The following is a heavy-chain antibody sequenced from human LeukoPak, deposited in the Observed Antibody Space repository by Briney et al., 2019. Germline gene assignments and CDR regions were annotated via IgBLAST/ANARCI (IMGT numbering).Heavy chain of an antibody. CDR1: GFTFSSYS. CDR2: INYSGTNM. Sequence: GGSLSLSCAASGFTFSSYSMNWVRQAPGKGLEWVSSINYSGTNMYYADSGKGRFTISRDNAKNSLFLQMNSLRPEDTAVYYCVTSGCSGATCYFYFDYWGQGTLVTVSS. V-gene: IGHV3-21*01. D-gene: IGHD2-15*01. J-gene: IGHJ4*02. CDR3: VTSGCSGATCYFYFDY.